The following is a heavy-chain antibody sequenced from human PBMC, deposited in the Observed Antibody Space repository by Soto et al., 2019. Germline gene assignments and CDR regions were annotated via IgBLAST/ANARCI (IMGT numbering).Heavy chain of an antibody. CDR1: GFSLSTSGVG. D-gene: IGHD4-17*01. Sequence: QITLKESGPTLVKPTQTLTLTCTFSGFSLSTSGVGVGWIRQPPGKALERLALIYWDDDKRYSPSLKSRLTITKDTSKNQVVLTMTNMDPVDTATYYCAHVHLYTVTTLSEYYFDYWGQGTLVTVSS. J-gene: IGHJ4*02. V-gene: IGHV2-5*02. CDR3: AHVHLYTVTTLSEYYFDY. CDR2: IYWDDDK.